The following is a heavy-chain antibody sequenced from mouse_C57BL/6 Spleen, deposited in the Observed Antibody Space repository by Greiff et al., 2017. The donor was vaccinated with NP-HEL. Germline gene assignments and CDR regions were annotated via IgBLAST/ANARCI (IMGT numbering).Heavy chain of an antibody. D-gene: IGHD1-1*01. CDR1: GFNIKDDY. J-gene: IGHJ2*01. CDR3: TTADYDGSSYDY. Sequence: LQQSGAELVRPGASVKLSCTASGFNIKDDYMHWVKQRPEQGLEWIGWIDPENGDTEYASKFQGKATITAYTSSNTAYLQLSSLTSEDTAVYFCTTADYDGSSYDYWGQGTTLTVSS. V-gene: IGHV14-4*01. CDR2: IDPENGDT.